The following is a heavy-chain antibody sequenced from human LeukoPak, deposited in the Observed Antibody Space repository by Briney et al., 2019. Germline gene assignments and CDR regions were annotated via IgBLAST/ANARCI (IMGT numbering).Heavy chain of an antibody. D-gene: IGHD6-19*01. J-gene: IGHJ4*02. V-gene: IGHV1-2*02. Sequence: GASVKVSCKASGYTFTSYYMRWVRQAPGQGLEWMGWINPNSGGTNYAQKFQGRVTMTRDTSISTAYMELSRLRSDDTAVYYCARGGYSSGWYNFDYWGQGTLVTVSA. CDR1: GYTFTSYY. CDR2: INPNSGGT. CDR3: ARGGYSSGWYNFDY.